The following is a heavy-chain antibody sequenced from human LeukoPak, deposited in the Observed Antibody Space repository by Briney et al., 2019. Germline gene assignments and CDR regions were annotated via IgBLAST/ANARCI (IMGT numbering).Heavy chain of an antibody. D-gene: IGHD3-22*01. V-gene: IGHV4-59*01. CDR3: ARGHYDSSGYYGFNDAFDI. CDR2: IYYSGST. CDR1: GGSISSYY. J-gene: IGHJ3*02. Sequence: PSETLSLTCTVSGGSISSYYWSWIWQPPGKGLEWIGYIYYSGSTNYNPSLKSRVTISVDTSKNQFSLKLSSVTAADTAVYYCARGHYDSSGYYGFNDAFDIWGQGTMVTVSS.